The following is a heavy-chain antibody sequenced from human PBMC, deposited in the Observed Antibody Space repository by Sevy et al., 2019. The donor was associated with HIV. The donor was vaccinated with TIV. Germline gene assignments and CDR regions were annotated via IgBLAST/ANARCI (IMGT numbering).Heavy chain of an antibody. Sequence: GGSLRLSCAASGFTFSDYYMSWIRQAPGKGLEWISYISNSGSDMLYADSVKGRFTISRDNAKNSLYLQMNSLRAEDTAVYYCGKDESRVSLGYWGQGTLVTVSS. CDR1: GFTFSDYY. CDR3: GKDESRVSLGY. D-gene: IGHD2-8*01. V-gene: IGHV3-11*01. J-gene: IGHJ4*02. CDR2: ISNSGSDM.